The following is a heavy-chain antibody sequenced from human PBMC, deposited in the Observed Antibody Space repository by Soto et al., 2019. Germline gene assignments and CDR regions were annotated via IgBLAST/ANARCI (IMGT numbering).Heavy chain of an antibody. D-gene: IGHD2-15*01. CDR1: GGTFSSYT. Sequence: GASVKVSCKASGGTFSSYTISWVRQAPGQGLEWMGRIIPILGIANYAQKFQGRVTITADKSTSTAYMELSSLRSEDTAVYYCAREARYCSGGSCYNWFDPWGQGTLVTVSS. V-gene: IGHV1-69*04. CDR3: AREARYCSGGSCYNWFDP. J-gene: IGHJ5*02. CDR2: IIPILGIA.